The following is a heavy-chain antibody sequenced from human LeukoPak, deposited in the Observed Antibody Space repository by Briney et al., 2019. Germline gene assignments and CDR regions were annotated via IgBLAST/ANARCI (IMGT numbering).Heavy chain of an antibody. J-gene: IGHJ3*02. CDR3: ARENYYDSSGPDAFDI. V-gene: IGHV4-34*01. Sequence: SETLSLTCAVYGGSFSGYYWSWIRQPPGKGLEWIGEINHSGSTNYNPSLKSRVTISVDTSKNQFSLKLSSVTVADTAVYYCARENYYDSSGPDAFDIWGQGTMVTVSS. CDR1: GGSFSGYY. CDR2: INHSGST. D-gene: IGHD3-22*01.